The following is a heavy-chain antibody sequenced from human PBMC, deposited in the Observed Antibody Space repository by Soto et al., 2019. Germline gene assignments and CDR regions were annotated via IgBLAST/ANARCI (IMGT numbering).Heavy chain of an antibody. J-gene: IGHJ4*02. V-gene: IGHV3-7*01. CDR3: ARDKAYCSSNCYRGSDFDY. D-gene: IGHD2-2*01. CDR2: IKEDGSDI. Sequence: GGSLRLSCAASGFPFSNYWMSWVRQAPGKGLEWVANIKEDGSDIYYVDSVRGRFTISRDNAKNSLYLQMDSLRGEDTAVYYCARDKAYCSSNCYRGSDFDYWGQGTLVTVSS. CDR1: GFPFSNYW.